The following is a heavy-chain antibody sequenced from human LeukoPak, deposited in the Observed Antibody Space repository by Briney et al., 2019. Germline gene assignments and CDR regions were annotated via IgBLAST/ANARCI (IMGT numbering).Heavy chain of an antibody. J-gene: IGHJ4*02. CDR3: ARDSNYGSALDY. V-gene: IGHV3-7*01. CDR1: GFTFSNYW. D-gene: IGHD3-10*01. Sequence: GSLRLSCAASGFTFSNYWMSWVRQAPGKGLEWVANIKHDGSDKYYVDSVKGRFTISRDNAKNSLYLQMNSLRAEDTAVYYCARDSNYGSALDYWGQGTLVTVSS. CDR2: IKHDGSDK.